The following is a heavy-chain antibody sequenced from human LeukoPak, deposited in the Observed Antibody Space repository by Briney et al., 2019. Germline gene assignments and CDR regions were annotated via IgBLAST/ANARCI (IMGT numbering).Heavy chain of an antibody. D-gene: IGHD2-2*01. V-gene: IGHV3-20*04. J-gene: IGHJ5*02. CDR2: INWNGGST. Sequence: GGSLRLSCAASGFTFDDYGMGWVRQAPGKGLEWVSGINWNGGSTGYADSVKGRFTISRGNAKNSLYLQMNSLRAEDTALYYCARVGDCSSTSCHLDYWFDPWGQGTLVTVSS. CDR3: ARVGDCSSTSCHLDYWFDP. CDR1: GFTFDDYG.